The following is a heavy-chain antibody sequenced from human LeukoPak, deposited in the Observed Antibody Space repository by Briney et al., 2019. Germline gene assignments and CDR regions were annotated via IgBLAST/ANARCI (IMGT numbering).Heavy chain of an antibody. CDR1: GFTFRSYW. J-gene: IGHJ3*01. CDR3: ARVPTGQQRKAFDF. V-gene: IGHV3-7*03. CDR2: IKEDGREK. D-gene: IGHD6-13*01. Sequence: GGSLRLSCEASGFTFRSYWMTWVRQAAGKGLEWVAYIKEDGREKYYVDSVKGRFTISRDNARNSLYLQMSSLRAEDTAVYYCARVPTGQQRKAFDFWGQGTTVTVSP.